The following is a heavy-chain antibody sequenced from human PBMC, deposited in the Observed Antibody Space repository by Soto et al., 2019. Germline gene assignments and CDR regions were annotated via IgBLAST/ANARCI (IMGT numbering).Heavy chain of an antibody. V-gene: IGHV4-34*01. CDR3: ARAYVYVSYYYYYGMDV. J-gene: IGHJ6*02. CDR2: IKHRGRT. D-gene: IGHD5-12*01. Sequence: QVQLQQWGAGLLKPSETLSLTCAVYGGSFSGYYWSWIRQPPGKGLEWIGEIKHRGRTNYNPSLKSPVNISVDPSKNQFSLKLSSVTAANTAVYYCARAYVYVSYYYYYGMDVWCQGTTVTVSS. CDR1: GGSFSGYY.